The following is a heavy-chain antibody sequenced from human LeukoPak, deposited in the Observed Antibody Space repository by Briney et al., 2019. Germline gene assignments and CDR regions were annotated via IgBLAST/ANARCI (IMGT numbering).Heavy chain of an antibody. CDR1: GFTFSDYY. Sequence: GGSLRLSCAASGFTFSDYYMSWIRQAPGKGLEWVSYISSSGSTIYYADSAKGRFTISRDNAKNSLYLQVNSLRAEDTAVYYCAREPVVTATTDGSDYWGQGTLVTVSS. CDR2: ISSSGSTI. D-gene: IGHD2-21*02. CDR3: AREPVVTATTDGSDY. J-gene: IGHJ4*02. V-gene: IGHV3-11*01.